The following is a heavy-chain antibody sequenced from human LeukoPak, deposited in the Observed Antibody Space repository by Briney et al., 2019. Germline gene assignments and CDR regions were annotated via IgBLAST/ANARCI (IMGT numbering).Heavy chain of an antibody. CDR3: ARRPIAAGNNWFDH. V-gene: IGHV4-39*01. D-gene: IGHD6-13*01. CDR2: IYYTGTT. J-gene: IGHJ5*02. Sequence: SETLSLTCTVSGGSISSAAYYWGWVRQPPGKGLHWIGSIYYTGTTYYSPSLQTRATLSFDTSKNQFSLKLTSVTAADTAVYFCARRPIAAGNNWFDHWGQGTLVTVSS. CDR1: GGSISSAAYY.